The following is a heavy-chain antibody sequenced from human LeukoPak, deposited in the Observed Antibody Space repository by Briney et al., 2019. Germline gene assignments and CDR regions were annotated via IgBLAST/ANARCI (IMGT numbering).Heavy chain of an antibody. CDR1: GYTFTSYG. CDR2: ISAYNDNT. Sequence: ASVKVSCKASGYTFTSYGISWVRQAPGQGLEWMGWISAYNDNTHYAQKLQGRVTMTTDTSTSTAYMELRSLRSDDTAVYYCARVRYGDYDFDYWGQGTLVTVSS. V-gene: IGHV1-18*01. CDR3: ARVRYGDYDFDY. J-gene: IGHJ4*02. D-gene: IGHD4-17*01.